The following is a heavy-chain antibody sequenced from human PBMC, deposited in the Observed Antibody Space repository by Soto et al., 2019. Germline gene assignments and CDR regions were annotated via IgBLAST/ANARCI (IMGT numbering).Heavy chain of an antibody. V-gene: IGHV5-51*01. J-gene: IGHJ4*02. Sequence: PGESLKISCRGSGYDFNTNWFGWVRQLPGRGLEWVGIMYPGDPDTRYNPSLQGHVTLSVDVTVSTAFLQWRSLETSDTGMYFCARLPRDCNKTSCYYADHWGQGTQVTVSS. CDR1: GYDFNTNW. D-gene: IGHD3-3*01. CDR2: MYPGDPDT. CDR3: ARLPRDCNKTSCYYADH.